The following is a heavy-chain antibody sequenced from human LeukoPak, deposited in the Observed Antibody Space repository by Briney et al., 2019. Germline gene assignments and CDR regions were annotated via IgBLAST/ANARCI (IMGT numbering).Heavy chain of an antibody. Sequence: SETVSLTRTVSGVSISSAAYYWGWLRQPPGKGLEWIGNIYYSGNTYYNASLNSRVTISIDASKNQFSLKLSSVTATDTAVYYCAKSGGSGLIDYWGQGTLVTVSS. J-gene: IGHJ4*02. V-gene: IGHV4-39*01. D-gene: IGHD1-26*01. CDR1: GVSISSAAYY. CDR2: IYYSGNT. CDR3: AKSGGSGLIDY.